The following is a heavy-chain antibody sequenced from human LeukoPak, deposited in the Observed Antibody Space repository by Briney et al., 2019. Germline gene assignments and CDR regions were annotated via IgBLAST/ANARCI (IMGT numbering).Heavy chain of an antibody. V-gene: IGHV1-2*02. CDR2: INPNSGGT. D-gene: IGHD1-26*01. CDR1: GYTFTGYY. Sequence: ASVKVSCKVSGYTFTGYYMHWMRQAPGQGLEWMGWINPNSGGTDYAQNFQGRVTMTRDTSISTAYMDLSRLRSDDTAVYYCARGYSGSYYRDAFDIWGQGTMVTVSS. J-gene: IGHJ3*02. CDR3: ARGYSGSYYRDAFDI.